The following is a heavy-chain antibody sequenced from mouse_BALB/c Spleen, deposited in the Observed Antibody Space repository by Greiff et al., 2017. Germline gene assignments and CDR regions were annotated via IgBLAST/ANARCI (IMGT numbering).Heavy chain of an antibody. Sequence: EVKLQESGAELVKPGASVKLSCTASGFNIKDTYMHWVKQRPEQGLEWIGRIDPANGNTKYDPKFQGKATITADTSSNTAYLQLSSLTSEDTAVYYCALHHYYGSDYWGQGTTLTVSS. CDR1: GFNIKDTY. J-gene: IGHJ2*01. CDR3: ALHHYYGSDY. V-gene: IGHV14-3*02. CDR2: IDPANGNT. D-gene: IGHD1-2*01.